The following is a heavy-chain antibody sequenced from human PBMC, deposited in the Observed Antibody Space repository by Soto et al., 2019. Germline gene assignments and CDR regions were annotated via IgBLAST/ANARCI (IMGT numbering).Heavy chain of an antibody. Sequence: GSLRLSCAASGFTFSDAWMSWVRQAPGKWLDWLGLIKSKSDGGTTEYAAPVRGRFTISRDDSKNTLYLQMNSLKTEDTAVYYCTTDLWRIAVVVGSTGYFNPWGQGTPVTVSS. CDR1: GFTFSDAW. V-gene: IGHV3-15*01. D-gene: IGHD2-15*01. CDR3: TTDLWRIAVVVGSTGYFNP. CDR2: IKSKSDGGTT. J-gene: IGHJ5*02.